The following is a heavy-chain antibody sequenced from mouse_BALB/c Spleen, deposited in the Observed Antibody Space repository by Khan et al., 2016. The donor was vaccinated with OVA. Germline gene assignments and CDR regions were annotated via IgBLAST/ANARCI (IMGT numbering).Heavy chain of an antibody. V-gene: IGHV2-3*01. D-gene: IGHD1-1*01. CDR2: IWGDGST. CDR1: GFSLTSYG. CDR3: AKFTPDYYSMDY. Sequence: QVQLQQSGPGLVAPSQSLSITCTVSGFSLTSYGVSWVRQSPGKGLEWLGVIWGDGSTNYHSTLISRLIISKDNSKSQVFLKLTGLQTYDTATYYCAKFTPDYYSMDYWGQGTSVTVSS. J-gene: IGHJ4*01.